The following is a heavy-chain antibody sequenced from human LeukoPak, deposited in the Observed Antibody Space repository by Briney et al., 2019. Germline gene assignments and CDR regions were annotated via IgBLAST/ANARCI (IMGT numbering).Heavy chain of an antibody. CDR2: MNPNSGNT. D-gene: IGHD4-11*01. V-gene: IGHV1-8*01. CDR3: ARDKAVTTELTQYFHQ. J-gene: IGHJ1*01. Sequence: ASVKVSCKASGYTFPRYDINWVRQATGRGLKGMGWMNPNSGNTGYAQKFQGRVTMTRNTSISTAYMELRILTSDDTAVYYCARDKAVTTELTQYFHQWGQGTLLTVPS. CDR1: GYTFPRYD.